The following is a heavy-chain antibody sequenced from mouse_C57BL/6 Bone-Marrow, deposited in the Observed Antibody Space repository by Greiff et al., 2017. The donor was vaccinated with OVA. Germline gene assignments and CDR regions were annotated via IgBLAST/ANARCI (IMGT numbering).Heavy chain of an antibody. J-gene: IGHJ3*01. V-gene: IGHV5-17*01. D-gene: IGHD1-1*01. CDR2: ISSGSSPI. Sequence: EVMLVESGGGLVKPGGSLKLSCAASGFTFSDYGMHWVRQAPEKGLEWVAYISSGSSPIYYADTVKGRFTISRDNAKNTLFLQMPSLRSEDTAMYYCAREGYYGSSLFAYWGQGTLVTVSA. CDR3: AREGYYGSSLFAY. CDR1: GFTFSDYG.